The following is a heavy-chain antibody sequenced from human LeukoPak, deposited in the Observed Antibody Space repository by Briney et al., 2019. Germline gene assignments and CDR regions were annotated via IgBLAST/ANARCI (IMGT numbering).Heavy chain of an antibody. CDR1: GFTVTSNY. CDR3: ARGSNGPSRGGWYYY. CDR2: INHSGST. D-gene: IGHD6-19*01. V-gene: IGHV4-34*01. Sequence: KPGGSLRLSCSGSGFTVTSNYMTWVRQPPGKGLEWIGEINHSGSTNYNPSLKSRVTISVDTSKNQFSLKLSSVTAADTAVYYCARGSNGPSRGGWYYYWGQGTLVTVSS. J-gene: IGHJ4*02.